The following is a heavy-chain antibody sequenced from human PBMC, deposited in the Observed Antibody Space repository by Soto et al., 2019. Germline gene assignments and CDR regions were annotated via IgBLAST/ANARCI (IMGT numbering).Heavy chain of an antibody. D-gene: IGHD4-17*01. CDR2: SNGGNGFT. J-gene: IGHJ6*02. CDR1: GYTFRSYG. Sequence: QVQLVQSGAEVRTPGASVKISCKASGYTFRSYGVQWVRQAPGQSLEWVGWSNGGNGFTKYSQELQDRVTITRDTAASTIYMELRGLTSDDTAVYYCARLRYSDAVDVWGQGTTVTVSS. V-gene: IGHV1-3*02. CDR3: ARLRYSDAVDV.